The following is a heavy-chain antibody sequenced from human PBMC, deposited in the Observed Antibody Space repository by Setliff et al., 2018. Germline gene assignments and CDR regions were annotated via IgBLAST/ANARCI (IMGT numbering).Heavy chain of an antibody. CDR2: IYSDENT. CDR3: TRNFLGWLARF. V-gene: IGHV4-4*07. D-gene: IGHD6-19*01. J-gene: IGHJ4*02. CDR1: GGSINEYY. Sequence: SETLSLTCSVSGGSINEYYWSWFRQPAGKGLEWIGRIYSDENTDYNPSLKSRVTMSADTSKNQFSLRLKSVTAADTAVYYCTRNFLGWLARFWGRGTLVTVSS.